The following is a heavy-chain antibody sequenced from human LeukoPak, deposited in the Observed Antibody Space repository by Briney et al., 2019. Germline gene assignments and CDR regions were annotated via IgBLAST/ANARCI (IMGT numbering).Heavy chain of an antibody. J-gene: IGHJ6*04. CDR3: ARRRTRYYYDSSGYISGMDV. V-gene: IGHV1-18*01. Sequence: GASVKVSCKASGYTFTSYGIGWVRQAPGQGLEWMGWISAYNGNTNYAQKLQGKVTMTTDTSTSTAYMELRSLRSDDTAVYYCARRRTRYYYDSSGYISGMDVWGKGTTVTVSS. CDR2: ISAYNGNT. D-gene: IGHD3-22*01. CDR1: GYTFTSYG.